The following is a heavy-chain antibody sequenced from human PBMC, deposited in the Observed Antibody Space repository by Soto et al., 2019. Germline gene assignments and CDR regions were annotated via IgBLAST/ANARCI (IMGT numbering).Heavy chain of an antibody. Sequence: PGGSLRLSCAASGFMFTNYGMQWVRQAPGKGLEWVTVISYDGTNKYYAESVKGRFTISRDNSKNTLYLQMSSLRPEDTAVYYCVGGRYFGDYWGQGALVTVSS. CDR3: VGGRYFGDY. D-gene: IGHD2-21*02. J-gene: IGHJ4*02. CDR2: ISYDGTNK. V-gene: IGHV3-30*03. CDR1: GFMFTNYG.